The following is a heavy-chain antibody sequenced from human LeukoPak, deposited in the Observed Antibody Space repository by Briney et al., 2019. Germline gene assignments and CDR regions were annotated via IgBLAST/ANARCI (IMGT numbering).Heavy chain of an antibody. CDR2: INPNGGST. V-gene: IGHV1-46*01. CDR1: GYTFTSYG. CDR3: ARDEGQGYCSSTSCYRSTFDY. D-gene: IGHD2-2*01. Sequence: ASVKVSCKASGYTFTSYGISWVRQAPGQGLEWMGIINPNGGSTSYAQKFQGRVTMTRDTSTSTVYMELSSLTSEDTAVYYCARDEGQGYCSSTSCYRSTFDYWGQGTLVTVSS. J-gene: IGHJ4*02.